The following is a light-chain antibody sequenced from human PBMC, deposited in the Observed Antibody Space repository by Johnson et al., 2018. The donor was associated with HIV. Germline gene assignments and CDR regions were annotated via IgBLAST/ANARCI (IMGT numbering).Light chain of an antibody. J-gene: IGLJ1*01. CDR1: GSNIGNTY. V-gene: IGLV1-51*02. Sequence: QSVLTQSPSVSAAPGQKVTISCSGSGSNIGNTYVSWYQHLPGTAPKLLIYENNKRPSGIPDRFSGSKSATSATLGITGLQPGDEADYYCGIWHSSLSAGGVVGTGTKVTGL. CDR3: GIWHSSLSAGGV. CDR2: ENN.